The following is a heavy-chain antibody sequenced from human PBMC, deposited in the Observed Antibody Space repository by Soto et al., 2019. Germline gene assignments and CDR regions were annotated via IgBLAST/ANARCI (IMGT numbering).Heavy chain of an antibody. CDR2: ISGSGGST. J-gene: IGHJ4*02. CDR3: AKDRVVVVAAQGY. D-gene: IGHD2-15*01. CDR1: GFTFSSYA. Sequence: EVQLLESGGGLVQPGGSLRLSCAASGFTFSSYAMSWVRQAPGKGLEWVSAISGSGGSTYYADSVKGRFTISRDNSKNTLYLQMNSRRAEDTAVDYCAKDRVVVVAAQGYWGQGTLVTVSS. V-gene: IGHV3-23*01.